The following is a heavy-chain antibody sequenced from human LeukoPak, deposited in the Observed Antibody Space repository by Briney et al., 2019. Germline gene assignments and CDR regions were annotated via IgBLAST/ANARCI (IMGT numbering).Heavy chain of an antibody. CDR1: GFTFYDYS. J-gene: IGHJ4*02. Sequence: PGRSLRLSCAASGFTFYDYSVHWGPQAPEEGLDCGSGISGNSGSIGYANSVKGRFNISRDNAKNNLYMQMNSLRAEDTALYYCAKESSLGAMVFLFDYWGQGTLVTVSS. V-gene: IGHV3-9*01. CDR3: AKESSLGAMVFLFDY. CDR2: ISGNSGSI. D-gene: IGHD5-18*01.